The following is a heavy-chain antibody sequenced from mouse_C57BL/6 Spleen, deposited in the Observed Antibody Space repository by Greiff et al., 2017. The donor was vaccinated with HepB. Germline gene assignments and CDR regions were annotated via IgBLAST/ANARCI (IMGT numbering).Heavy chain of an antibody. CDR3: ARDLDYYAMDD. CDR2: IYPSDSET. V-gene: IGHV1-61*01. J-gene: IGHJ4*01. CDR1: GYTFTSYW. Sequence: QVQLQQPGAELVRPGSSVKLSCKASGYTFTSYWMDWVKQRPGQGLEWIGNIYPSDSETHYNQKFKDKATLTVDKSSSTAYMQLSSLTSEDSAVYYCARDLDYYAMDDWGQGTSVTVSS.